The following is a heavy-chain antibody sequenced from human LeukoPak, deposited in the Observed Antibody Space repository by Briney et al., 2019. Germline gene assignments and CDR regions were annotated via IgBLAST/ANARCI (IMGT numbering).Heavy chain of an antibody. J-gene: IGHJ4*02. D-gene: IGHD6-19*01. V-gene: IGHV3-30*18. CDR1: GFTFSSYG. CDR3: AKDGVIAVAGG. CDR2: ISYDGSNK. Sequence: GGSLRLSCAASGFTFSSYGMHWVRQAPGKGLEWVAVISYDGSNKYYADSVKGRFTISRGNSKNTLYLQMNSLRAEDTAVYYCAKDGVIAVAGGWGQGTLVTVSS.